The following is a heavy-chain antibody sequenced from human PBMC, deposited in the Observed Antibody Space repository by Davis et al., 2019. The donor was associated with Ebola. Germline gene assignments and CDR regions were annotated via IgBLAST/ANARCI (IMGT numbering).Heavy chain of an antibody. D-gene: IGHD3-22*01. CDR3: ATGATYYYAD. Sequence: PGGSLRLSCAASGFTFSTQSMHWVRQAPGKGLEWVAVISHANDEYYADSVKGRFTISRDNSRTMAFLQMSSLEADDTAIYYCATGATYYYADWGQGTQVTVSS. CDR2: ISHANDE. J-gene: IGHJ4*02. CDR1: GFTFSTQS. V-gene: IGHV3-30*15.